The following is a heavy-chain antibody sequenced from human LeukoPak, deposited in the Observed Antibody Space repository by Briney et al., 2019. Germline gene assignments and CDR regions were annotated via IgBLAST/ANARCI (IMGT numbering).Heavy chain of an antibody. CDR3: ARVTGGNRGNSYYFDY. Sequence: SETLSLTCTVSGGSISSSSYYWGWIRQPPGKGLEWIGSIYYSGSTYYNPSLKSRVTISVDTSKNQFSLKLSSVTAADTAVYYCARVTGGNRGNSYYFDYWGQGTLVTVSS. J-gene: IGHJ4*02. CDR2: IYYSGST. V-gene: IGHV4-39*07. D-gene: IGHD4-23*01. CDR1: GGSISSSSYY.